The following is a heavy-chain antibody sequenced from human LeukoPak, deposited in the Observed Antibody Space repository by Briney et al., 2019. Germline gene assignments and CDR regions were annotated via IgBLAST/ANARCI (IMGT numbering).Heavy chain of an antibody. CDR1: GGTFSSYA. V-gene: IGHV1-69*13. CDR3: ARSITINTVTAGLDY. J-gene: IGHJ4*02. CDR2: IIPIFGTA. Sequence: SVKVSCKASGGTFSSYAISWVRQAPGQGLEWMGGIIPIFGTANYAQKFQGRVTITADESTSTAYMELSSLRSEDTAVYYCARSITINTVTAGLDYWGQGTLVTVSS. D-gene: IGHD4-17*01.